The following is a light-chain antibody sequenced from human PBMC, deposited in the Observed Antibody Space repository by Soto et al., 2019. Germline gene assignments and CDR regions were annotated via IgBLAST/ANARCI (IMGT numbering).Light chain of an antibody. CDR3: QQYET. J-gene: IGKJ2*01. V-gene: IGKV3-20*01. Sequence: EIVLTQSPGTLSLSPGERATLSCRASQSVSSSYLAWYQQKPGQAPRLLIYGASSRATGIPGRFSGSGSGTDFTLTISRLEPEDFAVYYCQQYETFGQGTKLEIK. CDR1: QSVSSSY. CDR2: GAS.